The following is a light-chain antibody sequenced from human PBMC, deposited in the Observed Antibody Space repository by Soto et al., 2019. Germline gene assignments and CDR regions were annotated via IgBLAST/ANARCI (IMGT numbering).Light chain of an antibody. CDR3: SSFSSSTTLV. Sequence: QSVLTQAASVSGSPGQSVTISCTGTNSDIASYDYVSWYQQHPGMAPKLMIYDVSHRPSGVSDRFSGSKSGSTASLTVSGLQAEDEAYYYCSSFSSSTTLVFGGGTKLTVL. J-gene: IGLJ2*01. V-gene: IGLV2-14*03. CDR2: DVS. CDR1: NSDIASYDY.